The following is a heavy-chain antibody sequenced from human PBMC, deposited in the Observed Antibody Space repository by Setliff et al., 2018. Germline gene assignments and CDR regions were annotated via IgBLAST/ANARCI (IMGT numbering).Heavy chain of an antibody. Sequence: SETLSLTCTVSGGSISSSSYYWDWIRQPPGKGLEWIGSIYYSGSTYYNPSLKSRVTISVDTSKNQFSLKLSSVTAADTAVYYCARERMYYNFWSGYSDYWGQGTLVTVSS. D-gene: IGHD3-3*01. CDR1: GGSISSSSYY. J-gene: IGHJ4*02. V-gene: IGHV4-39*07. CDR2: IYYSGST. CDR3: ARERMYYNFWSGYSDY.